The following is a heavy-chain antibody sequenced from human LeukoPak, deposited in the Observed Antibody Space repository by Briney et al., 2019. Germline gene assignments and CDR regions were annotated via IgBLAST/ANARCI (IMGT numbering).Heavy chain of an antibody. CDR3: ARDDYGDYWGDY. J-gene: IGHJ4*02. Sequence: GESLKISCKASGYTFTSYGISWVRQAPGQGLEWMGWISAYNGNTNYAQKLQGRVTMTTDTSTSTAYMELRSLRSDDTAVYYCARDDYGDYWGDYWGQGTLVTVSS. D-gene: IGHD4-17*01. CDR1: GYTFTSYG. CDR2: ISAYNGNT. V-gene: IGHV1-18*01.